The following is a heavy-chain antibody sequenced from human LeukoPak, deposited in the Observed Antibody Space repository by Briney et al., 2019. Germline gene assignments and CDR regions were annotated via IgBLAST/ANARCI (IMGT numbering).Heavy chain of an antibody. J-gene: IGHJ4*02. Sequence: GGSLRLSCAASGFTFSSYSMNWVRQAPGKGLEYVSTISSNGGSTYYADSVKGRFTISRDNSKNTLYLQMSSLRAEDTAVYYCALTPRIQLWPADYFDYWGQGTLVTVSS. CDR3: ALTPRIQLWPADYFDY. CDR1: GFTFSSYS. D-gene: IGHD5-18*01. CDR2: ISSNGGST. V-gene: IGHV3-64D*06.